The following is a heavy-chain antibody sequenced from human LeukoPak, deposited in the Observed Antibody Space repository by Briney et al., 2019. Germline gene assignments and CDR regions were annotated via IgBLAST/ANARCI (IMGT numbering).Heavy chain of an antibody. CDR3: ARADYYDSSGYSY. CDR1: GGSISSGGYY. D-gene: IGHD3-22*01. J-gene: IGHJ4*02. V-gene: IGHV4-31*03. CDR2: IYYSGST. Sequence: PSETLSLTCTVPGGSISSGGYYWSWIRQHPGKGLEWIGYIYYSGSTYYNPSLKSRFTISVDTSKNQFSLKLSSVTAADTAVYYCARADYYDSSGYSYWGQGPLVTVSS.